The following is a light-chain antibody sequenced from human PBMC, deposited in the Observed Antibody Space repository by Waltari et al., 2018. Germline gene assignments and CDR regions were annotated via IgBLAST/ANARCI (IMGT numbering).Light chain of an antibody. V-gene: IGLV3-1*01. CDR3: QAWDIKNVI. CDR2: QDT. Sequence: SYELTQAHSVSVSPGQTATITCSGDKLENKLTSWYQQKPGQSPVLVLYQDTKRPSGIPVGCSGSNSGDTATLTSTGTQTTDEAYYYCQAWDIKNVIFGGGTKLTVL. J-gene: IGLJ2*01. CDR1: KLENKL.